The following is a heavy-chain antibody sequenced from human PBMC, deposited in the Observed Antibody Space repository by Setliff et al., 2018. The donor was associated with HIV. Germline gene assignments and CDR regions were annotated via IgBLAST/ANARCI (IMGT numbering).Heavy chain of an antibody. CDR2: IWHDGSNE. CDR3: AKARSEYQLMPWYYYMDV. V-gene: IGHV3-30*02. J-gene: IGHJ6*03. D-gene: IGHD6-6*01. CDR1: GFTFSNYG. Sequence: PGGSLRLSCAASGFTFSNYGMHWVRQAPGKGLEWVAVIWHDGSNEFHADSVKGRFTISRDNSKNTLYLQMNSLRADDTTVYDCAKARSEYQLMPWYYYMDVWGQGTTVTVSS.